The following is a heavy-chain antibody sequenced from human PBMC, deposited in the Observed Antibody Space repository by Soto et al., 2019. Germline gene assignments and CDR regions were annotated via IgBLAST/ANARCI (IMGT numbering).Heavy chain of an antibody. V-gene: IGHV4-34*01. Sequence: SETLSLTCAVYGGSFSGYYWTWIRQPPGTGLEWIGEINHSGSTNYNPSLKSRVTISLDTPKIQFSLKLSSVTAADTAVYYCARHPGYYDILTGYTTYYFDYWGQGILVTVSS. CDR3: ARHPGYYDILTGYTTYYFDY. CDR2: INHSGST. D-gene: IGHD3-9*01. J-gene: IGHJ4*02. CDR1: GGSFSGYY.